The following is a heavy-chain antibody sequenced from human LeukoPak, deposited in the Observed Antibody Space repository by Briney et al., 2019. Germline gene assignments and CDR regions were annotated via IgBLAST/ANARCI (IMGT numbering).Heavy chain of an antibody. J-gene: IGHJ3*02. Sequence: SQTLSLTCTVSGGSISSGGYYWSWIRQHPGKGLEWIGYIYYSGSTYYSPSLKSRVTISVDTSKNQFSLKLSSVTAADTAVYYCAREGVVAFDIWGQGTMVTVSS. V-gene: IGHV4-31*03. CDR1: GGSISSGGYY. CDR3: AREGVVAFDI. CDR2: IYYSGST. D-gene: IGHD2-15*01.